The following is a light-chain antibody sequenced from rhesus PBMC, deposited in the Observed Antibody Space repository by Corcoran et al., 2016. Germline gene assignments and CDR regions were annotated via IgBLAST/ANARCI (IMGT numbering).Light chain of an antibody. CDR2: YAS. CDR1: QGISSN. V-gene: IGKV1-37*01. CDR3: QRYNSDPLT. J-gene: IGKJ4*01. Sequence: DIQMTQSPSSLSASVGDRVTITFWASQGISSNLAWNQQKPGKAPKPLIDYASNLESGGPSRFSGSGSGTEFTLTISSLQPADFATYYCQRYNSDPLTFGGGTKVEIK.